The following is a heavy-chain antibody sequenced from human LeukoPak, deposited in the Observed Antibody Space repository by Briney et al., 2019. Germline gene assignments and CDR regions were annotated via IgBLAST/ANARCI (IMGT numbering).Heavy chain of an antibody. Sequence: PGGSLRLSCAASGFTVTDKYMNWVRQSSGKGLEWVSAISGSGGSTYYADSVKGRFTISRDNSKNTLYLQMNSLRAEDTAVYYCAKDLSCSTATCSLDYWGQGTLVTVSS. CDR1: GFTVTDKY. CDR3: AKDLSCSTATCSLDY. V-gene: IGHV3-23*01. CDR2: ISGSGGST. J-gene: IGHJ4*02. D-gene: IGHD2-2*01.